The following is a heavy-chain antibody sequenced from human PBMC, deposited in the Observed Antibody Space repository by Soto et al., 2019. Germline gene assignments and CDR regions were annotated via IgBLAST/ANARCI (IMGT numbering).Heavy chain of an antibody. CDR1: GGTFSSYA. CDR3: ARAFDYYGSGSYYSNYYYYYGMDV. V-gene: IGHV1-69*13. Sequence: ASVKVSCKASGGTFSSYAISWVRQAPGQGLEWMGGIIPIFGTANYAQKFQGRVTITADESTSTAYMELSSLRSEDTAVYYCARAFDYYGSGSYYSNYYYYYGMDVRGQGTMLTVSS. CDR2: IIPIFGTA. J-gene: IGHJ6*02. D-gene: IGHD3-10*01.